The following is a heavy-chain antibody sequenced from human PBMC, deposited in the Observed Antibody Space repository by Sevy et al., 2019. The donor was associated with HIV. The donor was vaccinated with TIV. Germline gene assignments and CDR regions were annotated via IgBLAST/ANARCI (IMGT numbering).Heavy chain of an antibody. CDR3: AKDLYYDILTGDATDAFDM. CDR2: ISYDGGKK. Sequence: GGSLRLSCAVSGFTFNAYDMHWVRQAPGKGLEYMALISYDGGKKYYADSVKDRFTISRDNSENTLYLQMNNLRAEDTAVYYCAKDLYYDILTGDATDAFDMWGQGTMVTVSS. V-gene: IGHV3-30*18. D-gene: IGHD3-9*01. J-gene: IGHJ3*02. CDR1: GFTFNAYD.